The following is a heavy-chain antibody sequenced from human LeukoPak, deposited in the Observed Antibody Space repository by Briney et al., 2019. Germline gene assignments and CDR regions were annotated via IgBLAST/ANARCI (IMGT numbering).Heavy chain of an antibody. J-gene: IGHJ3*02. CDR1: GYTFTSYD. CDR2: MSPDSANT. D-gene: IGHD3-22*01. V-gene: IGHV1-8*01. Sequence: ASVKVSCKASGYTFTSYDINWVRQASGQGLEWMGWMSPDSANTGYVQRFQGRVTMTRDTSISTAYMELSSLTSEDTAVFYCAADGPADLFDGSEDPPRDAFEIWGQGTMVTVSS. CDR3: AADGPADLFDGSEDPPRDAFEI.